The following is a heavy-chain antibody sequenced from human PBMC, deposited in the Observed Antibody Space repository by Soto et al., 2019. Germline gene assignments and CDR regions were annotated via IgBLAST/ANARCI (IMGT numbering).Heavy chain of an antibody. CDR3: ATNHDYGDYSPLDY. V-gene: IGHV1-3*01. CDR2: INAGNGNT. D-gene: IGHD4-17*01. Sequence: GASVKVSCKASGYTFTSYAMHWVRQAPGQRLEWMGWINAGNGNTKYSQKFQGRVTITRDTSASTAYMELSSLRSDDTAVYYCATNHDYGDYSPLDYWGQGTLVTVSS. CDR1: GYTFTSYA. J-gene: IGHJ4*02.